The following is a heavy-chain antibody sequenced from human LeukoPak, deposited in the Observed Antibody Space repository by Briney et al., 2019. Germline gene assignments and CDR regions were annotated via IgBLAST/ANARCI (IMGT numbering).Heavy chain of an antibody. CDR2: IYHSGST. CDR1: GDSISSGGYS. CDR3: AREGSLSVGPYFDY. J-gene: IGHJ4*02. D-gene: IGHD5/OR15-5a*01. Sequence: SETLSLTCAVSGDSISSGGYSWNWIRQPPGKGLGWIGYIYHSGSTYYNPSLKSRVTISVDRSKNQFSLKLSSVTAADTAVYYCAREGSLSVGPYFDYWGQGTLVTVSS. V-gene: IGHV4-30-2*01.